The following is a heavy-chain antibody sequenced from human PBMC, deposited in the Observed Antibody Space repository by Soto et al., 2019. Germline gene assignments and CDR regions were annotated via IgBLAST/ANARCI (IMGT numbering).Heavy chain of an antibody. CDR2: FDPDEAET. V-gene: IGHV1-24*01. CDR3: TTYHGDYNFDH. CDR1: GYTLNEVA. J-gene: IGHJ5*02. Sequence: QVQLVQSGAEVKKPGASVKVSCKVSGYTLNEVAMHWVRQAPGKGLEWLGGFDPDEAETIYEQHFQGRVTMTEDTSTDTVYMELSSLRSEDTALYFCTTYHGDYNFDHWGQVTLVTVSS. D-gene: IGHD4-17*01.